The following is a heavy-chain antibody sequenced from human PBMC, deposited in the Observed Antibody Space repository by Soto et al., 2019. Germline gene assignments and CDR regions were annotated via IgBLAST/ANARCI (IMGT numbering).Heavy chain of an antibody. Sequence: QVQHVQSGAEVKKPGDSVKVSCKASGYSFTGHYMHWVRRAPGQGLEWVGWVNLKTGGTDYAQEFQGRVTMTTATSIRTVYLEVTRLKFDATAIYYCARDPSSFLGRVYGMDVWGQGTAVTVSS. J-gene: IGHJ6*02. CDR2: VNLKTGGT. CDR1: GYSFTGHY. CDR3: ARDPSSFLGRVYGMDV. V-gene: IGHV1-2*02.